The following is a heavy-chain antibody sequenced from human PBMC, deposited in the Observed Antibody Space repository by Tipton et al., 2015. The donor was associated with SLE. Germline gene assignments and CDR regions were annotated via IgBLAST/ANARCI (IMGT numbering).Heavy chain of an antibody. CDR2: ISSSSTI. CDR3: AREGSSGTGGFDY. V-gene: IGHV3-48*01. D-gene: IGHD6-13*01. J-gene: IGHJ4*02. Sequence: SLRLSCAASGFTFSSYSMNWVRQGPGKGLEWVSYISSSSTIYYADSVKGRFTISRDNSKNTLYLQMNSLRAEDTAVYYCAREGSSGTGGFDYWGQGTLVTVSS. CDR1: GFTFSSYS.